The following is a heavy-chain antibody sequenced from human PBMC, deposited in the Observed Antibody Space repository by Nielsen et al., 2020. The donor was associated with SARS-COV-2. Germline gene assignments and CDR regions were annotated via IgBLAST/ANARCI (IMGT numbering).Heavy chain of an antibody. CDR1: GYTFTSYY. D-gene: IGHD3-22*01. CDR2: ITPIGGTT. CDR3: AREWDDYDSSAYDY. Sequence: ASVKVSCKASGYTFTSYYMHWVRQAPGQGLEWMGIITPIGGTTAYARRFQGRVTMTRDTSTSTVYMELSSLRSEDTAVYYCAREWDDYDSSAYDYWGQGTLVTVSS. J-gene: IGHJ4*02. V-gene: IGHV1-46*01.